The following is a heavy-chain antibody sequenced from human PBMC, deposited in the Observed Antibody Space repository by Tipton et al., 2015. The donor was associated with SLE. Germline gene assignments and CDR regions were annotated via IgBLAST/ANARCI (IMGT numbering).Heavy chain of an antibody. V-gene: IGHV1-69*05. CDR3: ARDPQTGDPGRGDY. D-gene: IGHD7-27*01. CDR1: GYTFTSYD. CDR2: IIPIFGTA. Sequence: QLVQSGAEVKKPGASVKVSCKASGYTFTSYDINWVRQATGQGLEWMGGIIPIFGTANYAQKFQGRVTITTDESTSTAYMELSSLRSEDTAVYYCARDPQTGDPGRGDYWGQGTLVTVSS. J-gene: IGHJ4*02.